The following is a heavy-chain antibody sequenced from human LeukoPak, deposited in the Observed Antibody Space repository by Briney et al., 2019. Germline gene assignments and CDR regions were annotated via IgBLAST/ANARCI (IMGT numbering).Heavy chain of an antibody. V-gene: IGHV3-30*03. D-gene: IGHD3-16*01. CDR3: ARGGGLDV. J-gene: IGHJ6*02. CDR1: GFTFSNYG. Sequence: GGSLRLSCAASGFTFSNYGIHWVRQAPGKGLEWVTFISYDGRNRHYVDSVKGRFTISRDNSKNTLYLQMNSLRTEDTAVYFCARGGGLDVWGQGATVTVSS. CDR2: ISYDGRNR.